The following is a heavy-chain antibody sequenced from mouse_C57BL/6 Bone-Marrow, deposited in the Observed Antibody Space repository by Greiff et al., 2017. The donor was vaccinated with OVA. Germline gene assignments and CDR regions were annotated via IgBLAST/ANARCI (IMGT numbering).Heavy chain of an antibody. D-gene: IGHD1-1*02. CDR2: ISDGGSYT. Sequence: EVQGVESGGGLVKPGGSLKLSCAASGFTFSSYAMSWVRQTPEKRLEWVATISDGGSYTYYPDNVKGRFTISRDNAKNNLYLQMSHLKSEDTAMYYCARDRLWLYAMDYWGQGTSVTVSS. V-gene: IGHV5-4*01. CDR1: GFTFSSYA. J-gene: IGHJ4*01. CDR3: ARDRLWLYAMDY.